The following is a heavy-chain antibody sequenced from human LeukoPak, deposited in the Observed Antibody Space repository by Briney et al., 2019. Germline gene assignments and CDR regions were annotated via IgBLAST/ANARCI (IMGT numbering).Heavy chain of an antibody. CDR3: ARKRGYGYGYNWFDP. J-gene: IGHJ5*02. CDR2: MNPNSGNT. CDR1: GYTFTSYD. D-gene: IGHD5-18*01. Sequence: ASVKVSCKASGYTFTSYDINWVRQAPGQGLEWMGWMNPNSGNTGYAQKFQGRVTITRNTSISTAYMELSSLRSEDTAVYYCARKRGYGYGYNWFDPWGQGTLVTVSS. V-gene: IGHV1-8*03.